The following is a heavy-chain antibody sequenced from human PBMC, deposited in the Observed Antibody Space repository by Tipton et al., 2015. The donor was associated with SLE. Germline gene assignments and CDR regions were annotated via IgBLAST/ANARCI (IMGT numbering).Heavy chain of an antibody. CDR3: ARDWGD. CDR2: ISSGSGYI. Sequence: SLRLSCAASGFTFNSFAMSWVRQAPGKGLEWVSSISSGSGYIYYADSVKGRFTISRDNTKNSLFLQMNGLRVEDTGVYYCARDWGDWGRGTLVAVSS. V-gene: IGHV3-21*01. D-gene: IGHD3-16*01. CDR1: GFTFNSFA. J-gene: IGHJ4*02.